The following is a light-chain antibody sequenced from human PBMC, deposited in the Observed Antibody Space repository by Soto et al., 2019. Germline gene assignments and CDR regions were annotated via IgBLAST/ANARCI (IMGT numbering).Light chain of an antibody. CDR1: QSISDF. V-gene: IGKV3-11*01. CDR3: HQRSNWPPFT. J-gene: IGKJ4*01. Sequence: ESVLTQSPATLSFSPGERATLSCRASQSISDFLAWYQQKPGQAPRLLIYDASKRATDIPDRFIGSGSGTDFTLTISSLEPEDFAVYYCHQRSNWPPFTFGGGTKVDIK. CDR2: DAS.